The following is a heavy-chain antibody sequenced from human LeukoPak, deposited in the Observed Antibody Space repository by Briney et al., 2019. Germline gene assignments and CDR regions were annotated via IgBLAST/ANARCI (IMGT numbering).Heavy chain of an antibody. CDR1: GFTFSSYG. J-gene: IGHJ5*02. CDR3: AKGRGSGWYIDFDP. Sequence: GGTLRLSCAASGFTFSSYGMSWVRQAPGKGLEWVSAISGSGGSTYYADSVKGRFTISRDNSKNTLYLQMNSLRAEDTAVYYCAKGRGSGWYIDFDPWGQGTLVTVSS. CDR2: ISGSGGST. V-gene: IGHV3-23*01. D-gene: IGHD6-19*01.